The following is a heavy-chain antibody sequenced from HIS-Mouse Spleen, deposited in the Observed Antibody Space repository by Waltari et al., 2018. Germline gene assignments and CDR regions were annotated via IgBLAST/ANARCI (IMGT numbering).Heavy chain of an antibody. Sequence: QLQLQESGPGLVKPSETLSLTCTVSGGSLSSRSYYWVRIRQPPGKGLEWIGSIYYSGSTYYNPSLKSRVTISVDTSKNQFSLKLSSVTAADTAVYYCAREIPYSSSWYDWYFDLWGRGTLVTVSS. CDR2: IYYSGST. V-gene: IGHV4-39*07. CDR1: GGSLSSRSYY. CDR3: AREIPYSSSWYDWYFDL. J-gene: IGHJ2*01. D-gene: IGHD6-13*01.